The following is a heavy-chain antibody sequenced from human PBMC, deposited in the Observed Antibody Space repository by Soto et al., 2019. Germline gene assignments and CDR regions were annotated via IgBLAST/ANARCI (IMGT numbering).Heavy chain of an antibody. CDR2: IYYSGST. D-gene: IGHD3-3*01. CDR1: GGSISSGGYY. Sequence: PSETLSLTCTVSGGSISSGGYYWSWIRQHPGKGLEWIGYIYYSGSTYYNPSLKSRVTISVDTSKNQFSLKLSSVTAADTAVYYCARGVRITTFGVVGGAFDIWGQGTMVTVSS. V-gene: IGHV4-31*03. CDR3: ARGVRITTFGVVGGAFDI. J-gene: IGHJ3*02.